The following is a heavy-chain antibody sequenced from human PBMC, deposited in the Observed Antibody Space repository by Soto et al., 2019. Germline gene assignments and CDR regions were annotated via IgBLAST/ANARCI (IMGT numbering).Heavy chain of an antibody. J-gene: IGHJ4*02. CDR1: GFTFTSSA. V-gene: IGHV1-58*01. CDR3: ARDSSSSRSFDY. CDR2: IVVGSGNI. Sequence: GASVKVSGKASGFTFTSSAVQWVRQARGQRLEWIGWIVVGSGNIKYAQIFQGRVTITWDTSARTAYMDLSSLISEDTADYYCARDSSSSRSFDYWGQGARVTV. D-gene: IGHD6-6*01.